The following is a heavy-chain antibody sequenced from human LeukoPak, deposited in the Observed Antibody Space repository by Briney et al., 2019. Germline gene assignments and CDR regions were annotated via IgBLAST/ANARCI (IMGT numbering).Heavy chain of an antibody. CDR2: ISYSGGT. CDR1: GGSIRIYY. CDR3: ARQESAVDWFDP. D-gene: IGHD2-15*01. J-gene: IGHJ5*02. V-gene: IGHV4-59*08. Sequence: PSETLSLTCSVSGGSIRIYYWSWIRQPPGKGLEWIGYISYSGGTQYSPSLQSRVTILVDTSKNQFSLKLTSVTAADTAVYYCARQESAVDWFDPWGQGTLVTVSS.